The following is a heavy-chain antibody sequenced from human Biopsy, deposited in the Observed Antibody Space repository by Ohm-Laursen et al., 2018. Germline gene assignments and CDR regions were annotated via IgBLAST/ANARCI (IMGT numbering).Heavy chain of an antibody. Sequence: SVNVSCKASGGSFNSLDLSWVRQAPGQGLEWLGGIIPFSGTINYAQAFRGRVAITADESTSTVYLDLSSLRSEDTATYYCARRRGADFDYWGQGTLVTVSS. CDR3: ARRRGADFDY. CDR2: IIPFSGTI. J-gene: IGHJ4*02. V-gene: IGHV1-69*13. CDR1: GGSFNSLD. D-gene: IGHD3-16*01.